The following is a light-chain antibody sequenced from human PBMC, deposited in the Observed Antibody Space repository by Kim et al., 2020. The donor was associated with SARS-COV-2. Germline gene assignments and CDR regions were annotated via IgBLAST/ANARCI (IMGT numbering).Light chain of an antibody. Sequence: PGETPTVARRASESVDRSKLAWYQQKPGQAPRLLLFGASSRATGIPDRFSGSGSGTDFTLTISRLEPEDFAVYYCQQFGGSPPITFGQGTRLEIK. CDR1: ESVDRSK. CDR3: QQFGGSPPIT. CDR2: GAS. V-gene: IGKV3-20*01. J-gene: IGKJ5*01.